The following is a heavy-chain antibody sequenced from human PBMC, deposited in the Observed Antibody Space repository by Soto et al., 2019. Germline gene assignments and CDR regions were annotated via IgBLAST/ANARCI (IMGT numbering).Heavy chain of an antibody. CDR1: GYTFTSYG. CDR2: ISAHNGNT. D-gene: IGHD1-26*01. J-gene: IGHJ2*01. V-gene: IGHV1-18*01. Sequence: GPEVKRPGASVKVSCKPSGYTFTSYGISWVRQAPGQGLEWMGWISAHNGNTNYAQKVQGRVTVTTDTSTSTAYMELTSLRSDATAVYYCARSWYSTTRYFDFWGRGTLVTVSS. CDR3: ARSWYSTTRYFDF.